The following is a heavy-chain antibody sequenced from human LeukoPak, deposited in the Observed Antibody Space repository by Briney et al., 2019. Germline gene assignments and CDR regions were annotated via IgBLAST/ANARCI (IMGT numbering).Heavy chain of an antibody. J-gene: IGHJ6*02. V-gene: IGHV4-34*01. CDR3: ARGSGLRFLEWLAAPPETNRNTWYYYYGMDV. CDR1: GGSFSGYY. CDR2: INHSGST. D-gene: IGHD3-3*01. Sequence: NPSETLSLTCAVYGGSFSGYYWSWIRQPPGKGLEWIGEINHSGSTNYNPSLKSRVTISVDTSKNQFSLKLSSVTAADTAVYYCARGSGLRFLEWLAAPPETNRNTWYYYYGMDVWGQGTTVTVSS.